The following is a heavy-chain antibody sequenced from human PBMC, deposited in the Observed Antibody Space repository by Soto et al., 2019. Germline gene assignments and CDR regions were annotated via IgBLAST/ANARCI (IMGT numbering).Heavy chain of an antibody. D-gene: IGHD3-22*01. V-gene: IGHV3-30-3*01. CDR1: GFTFSSYA. CDR2: ISYDGSNK. J-gene: IGHJ6*02. Sequence: GGSLRLSCAASGFTFSSYAMHWVRQAPGKGLEWVAVISYDGSNKYYADSVKGRFTISRDNSKNTLYLQMNSLRAEDTAVYYCARENYYDSSGYYLSYYYGMDVWGQGTTVTVSS. CDR3: ARENYYDSSGYYLSYYYGMDV.